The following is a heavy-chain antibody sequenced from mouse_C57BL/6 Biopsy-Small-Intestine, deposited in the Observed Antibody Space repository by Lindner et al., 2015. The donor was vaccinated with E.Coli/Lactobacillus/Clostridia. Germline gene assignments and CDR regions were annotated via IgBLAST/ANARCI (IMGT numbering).Heavy chain of an antibody. D-gene: IGHD1-1*02. CDR1: GYSFTDYN. Sequence: QESGAELVKPGASVKISCKTSGYSFTDYNMNWMKQSHGKSLEWIGNFNPYYNTATYNQKFKGKATLTVDKSSSTAYMQLNSLTSEDSAVYYCARRWLYYFDYWGQGTTLTVSS. CDR3: ARRWLYYFDY. J-gene: IGHJ2*01. CDR2: FNPYYNTA. V-gene: IGHV1-39*01.